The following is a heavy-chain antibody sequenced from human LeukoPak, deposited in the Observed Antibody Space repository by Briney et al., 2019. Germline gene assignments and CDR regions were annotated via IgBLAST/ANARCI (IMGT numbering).Heavy chain of an antibody. CDR2: ISYDGSNK. CDR1: GFTFSSYG. Sequence: PGGSLRLSCAASGFTFSSYGKHWVRQAPGKGLEWVAVISYDGSNKYYADSVKGRFTISRDNSKNTLYLQMNSLRAEDTAVYYCAKEGDFHFDYWGQGTLVTVSS. V-gene: IGHV3-30*18. J-gene: IGHJ4*02. CDR3: AKEGDFHFDY. D-gene: IGHD3-10*01.